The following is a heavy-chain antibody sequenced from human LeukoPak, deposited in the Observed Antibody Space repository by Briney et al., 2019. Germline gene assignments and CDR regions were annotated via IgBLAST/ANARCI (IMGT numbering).Heavy chain of an antibody. Sequence: GGSLGLSCAASGFTFDDYGMSWVRQAPGKGLEWVSGINWNGGSTGYADSVKGRFTISRDNAKNSLYLQMNSLRAEDTALYYCARDTYYYGSGSSVDYWGQGTLVTVSS. V-gene: IGHV3-20*04. CDR2: INWNGGST. J-gene: IGHJ4*02. CDR3: ARDTYYYGSGSSVDY. D-gene: IGHD3-10*01. CDR1: GFTFDDYG.